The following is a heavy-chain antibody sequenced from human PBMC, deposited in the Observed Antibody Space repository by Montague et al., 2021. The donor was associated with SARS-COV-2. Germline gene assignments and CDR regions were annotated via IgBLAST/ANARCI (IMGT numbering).Heavy chain of an antibody. CDR2: IYCSGST. D-gene: IGHD4/OR15-4a*01. CDR1: GGSISSSSYY. Sequence: SETLSLTCSVSGGSISSSSYYWGWIRQPPGKGLEWIGSIYCSGSTYYNPSIKSSVTISVDTSKNQFSLKMGSATAADTAVYSCAADYGEGDWFDPWGQGTLVTVSS. V-gene: IGHV4-39*01. CDR3: AADYGEGDWFDP. J-gene: IGHJ5*02.